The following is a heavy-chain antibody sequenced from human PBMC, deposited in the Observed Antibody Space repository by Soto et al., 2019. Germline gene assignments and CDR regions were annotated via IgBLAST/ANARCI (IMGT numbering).Heavy chain of an antibody. CDR2: INPNSGGT. CDR1: GYTFTGYY. Sequence: GASVKVFCKASGYTFTGYYMYSVRQAPGQGLERMRWINPNSGGTNYAQKFQGWVTMTRDTSISTAYMELSRLRSDDTAVYYCARDSSDCSGGSCYPTRVLDYWGQGTLVTVSS. D-gene: IGHD2-15*01. V-gene: IGHV1-2*04. CDR3: ARDSSDCSGGSCYPTRVLDY. J-gene: IGHJ4*02.